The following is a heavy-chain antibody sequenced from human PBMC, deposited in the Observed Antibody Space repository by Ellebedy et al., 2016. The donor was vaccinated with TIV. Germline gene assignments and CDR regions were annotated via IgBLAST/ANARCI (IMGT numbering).Heavy chain of an antibody. CDR2: VNPRSGDT. Sequence: ASVKVSCKASGSTFTNYYIHWVRRAPGHGLEWMGLVNPRSGDTSSTHPFLGRVTMTRDTSTTTVYMELSSLSSEDTAVYYCARDNRDNRDSAMLYHAFEIWGQGTMDTVSS. V-gene: IGHV1-46*01. CDR3: ARDNRDNRDSAMLYHAFEI. CDR1: GSTFTNYY. J-gene: IGHJ3*02. D-gene: IGHD5-18*01.